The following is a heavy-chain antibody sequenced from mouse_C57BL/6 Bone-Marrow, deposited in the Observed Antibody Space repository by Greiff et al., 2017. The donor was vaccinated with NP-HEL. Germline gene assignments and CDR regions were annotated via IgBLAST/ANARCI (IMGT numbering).Heavy chain of an antibody. CDR1: GYTFTGYY. V-gene: IGHV1-26*01. Sequence: VQLLLSGPELLTNGASVPISCKASGYTFTGYYMNWVNRSPGKSLVWIGAINPNNGGTSYNQKFKGKATLTVDKSSSTAYMELRSLTSEDSAVYYCAQATYYAMDYWGQGTSVTVSS. J-gene: IGHJ4*01. CDR2: INPNNGGT. D-gene: IGHD3-2*02. CDR3: AQATYYAMDY.